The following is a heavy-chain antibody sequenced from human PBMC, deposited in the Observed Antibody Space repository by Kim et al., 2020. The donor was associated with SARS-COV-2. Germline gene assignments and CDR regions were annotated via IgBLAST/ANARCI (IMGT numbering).Heavy chain of an antibody. CDR3: VSGPARLHLEGDGYSYYFGLDV. V-gene: IGHV1-3*04. Sequence: ASVKVSCKASGYTINTYALHWVRQAPGQRLEWMGWINTDNGNIRYSQKFQDRIIIGRDTTASTAYMELNNLRSEDTALYYCVSGPARLHLEGDGYSYYFGLDVWGPGTTVIVSS. CDR2: INTDNGNI. CDR1: GYTINTYA. D-gene: IGHD3-3*01. J-gene: IGHJ6*02.